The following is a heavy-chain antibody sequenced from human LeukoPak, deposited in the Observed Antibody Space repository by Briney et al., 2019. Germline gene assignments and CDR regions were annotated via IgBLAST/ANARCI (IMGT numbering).Heavy chain of an antibody. CDR1: GFTFSGYA. CDR3: ARDHPNCVGTDCLLFDY. CDR2: ITRGGAGT. V-gene: IGHV3-23*01. D-gene: IGHD2-21*01. J-gene: IGHJ4*02. Sequence: GGSLRLXCAASGFTFSGYAMSWVRQAPGKGLEWVSTITRGGAGTYYAGSVKGRFTISRDNSKNTLYLRVNSLRAEDTAVYYCARDHPNCVGTDCLLFDYWGQGTLVTVSS.